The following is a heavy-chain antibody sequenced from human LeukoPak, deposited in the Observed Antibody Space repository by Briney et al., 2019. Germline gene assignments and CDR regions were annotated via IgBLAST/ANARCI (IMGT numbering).Heavy chain of an antibody. J-gene: IGHJ4*02. CDR3: ARALRGYNWL. V-gene: IGHV3-21*01. D-gene: IGHD1-20*01. CDR2: ISSSSSYI. Sequence: PGGSLRLSCAASGFTFRSYWMSWVRQAPGKGLEWVSSISSSSSYIYYADSVKGRFTISRDNAKNSLYRQMNSLRAEDTAVYYCARALRGYNWLWGQGTLVTVSS. CDR1: GFTFRSYW.